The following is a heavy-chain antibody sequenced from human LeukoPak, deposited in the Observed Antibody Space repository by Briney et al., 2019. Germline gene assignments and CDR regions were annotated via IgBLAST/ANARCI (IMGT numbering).Heavy chain of an antibody. J-gene: IGHJ4*02. Sequence: SETLSLTCTVSGGSISSGSYYWRWIRQPAGKGLEWIVRIYTSGSTNYNPSLKSRITISVDTSKNLFSLKLSSVTAADTAVYYCASSFRGGGLFDYWGQGTLVTVSS. CDR3: ASSFRGGGLFDY. D-gene: IGHD3-16*01. CDR1: GGSISSGSYY. V-gene: IGHV4-61*02. CDR2: IYTSGST.